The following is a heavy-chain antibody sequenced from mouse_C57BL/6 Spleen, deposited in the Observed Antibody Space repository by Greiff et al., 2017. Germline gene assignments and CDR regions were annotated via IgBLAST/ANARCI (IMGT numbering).Heavy chain of an antibody. Sequence: QVQLQQPGAELVMPGASVKLSCKASGYTFTSYWMHWVKQRPGQGLEWIGEIDPSDSYTNYNQKFKGKSTLTVDKSSSTAYMQLSSLTSEDSAVYYCASLGTYYFDYWGQGTTLTVSS. CDR3: ASLGTYYFDY. CDR1: GYTFTSYW. D-gene: IGHD4-1*01. CDR2: IDPSDSYT. J-gene: IGHJ2*01. V-gene: IGHV1-69*01.